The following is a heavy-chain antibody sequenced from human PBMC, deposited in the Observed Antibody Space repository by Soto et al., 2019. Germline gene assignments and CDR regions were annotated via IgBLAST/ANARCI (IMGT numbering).Heavy chain of an antibody. CDR1: GGSVSSGIYY. V-gene: IGHV4-61*01. CDR2: IYYSGST. Sequence: SETRSLTWPVSGGSVSSGIYYWNWIRQPPGKGLEWIGYIYYSGSTNYNPSLKSRVTVSVDTSKTQFSLKLSSVTAADTAVYYCARDERYSSGWYNYYYGMDVWGQGTTVTVSS. CDR3: ARDERYSSGWYNYYYGMDV. D-gene: IGHD6-19*01. J-gene: IGHJ6*02.